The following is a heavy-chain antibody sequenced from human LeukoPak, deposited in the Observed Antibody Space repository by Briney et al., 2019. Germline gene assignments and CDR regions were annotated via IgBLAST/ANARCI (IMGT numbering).Heavy chain of an antibody. CDR3: ASGIRAFDN. CDR1: GFTFSSYS. Sequence: GGSLRLSCAASGFTFSSYSMNWVRQAPGKGLEWVSYISSSSSTIYYADSVKGRFTISRDNSKNTLYLQMNSLRGEDTAVYYCASGIRAFDNWGQGTLVTVSA. V-gene: IGHV3-48*01. CDR2: ISSSSSTI. J-gene: IGHJ4*02. D-gene: IGHD1-26*01.